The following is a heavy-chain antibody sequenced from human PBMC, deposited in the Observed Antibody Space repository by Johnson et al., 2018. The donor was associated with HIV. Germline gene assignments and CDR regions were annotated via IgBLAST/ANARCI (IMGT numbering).Heavy chain of an antibody. J-gene: IGHJ3*02. Sequence: QVQLLESGGGVVQPGRSLRHSCAASGFTFSSYAMHWVRQAPGKGLEWVAVRSYDGSNKYYAESVKGRFTISRDNSKNTLYLQMNSLRAEDTAVSYCAKCFWGSSLIDVFDMWGQGTMVTVSS. D-gene: IGHD6-13*01. CDR1: GFTFSSYA. V-gene: IGHV3-30*18. CDR2: RSYDGSNK. CDR3: AKCFWGSSLIDVFDM.